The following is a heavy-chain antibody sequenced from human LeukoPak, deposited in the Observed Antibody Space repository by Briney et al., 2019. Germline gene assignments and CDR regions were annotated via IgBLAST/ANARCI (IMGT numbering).Heavy chain of an antibody. Sequence: KTSETLSLTCTVSGGSINRGSYYWTWIRQPAGKGLEWIGHIYTSGTTSYNSSLKSRLDISLDTSKNQVSLTLTSVTAADTATYFCARGVLQDYFDSGGFHHRGGVDFWGQGTLVTVSS. CDR3: ARGVLQDYFDSGGFHHRGGVDF. D-gene: IGHD3-9*01. CDR2: IYTSGTT. V-gene: IGHV4-61*09. J-gene: IGHJ4*02. CDR1: GGSINRGSYY.